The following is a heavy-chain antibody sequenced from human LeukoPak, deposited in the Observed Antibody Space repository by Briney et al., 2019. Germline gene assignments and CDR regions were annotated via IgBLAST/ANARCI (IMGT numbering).Heavy chain of an antibody. CDR2: ISGSGGST. CDR1: GFTFSSYA. CDR3: AKVVAVAGTLGLDP. J-gene: IGHJ5*02. Sequence: GGSLRLSCAASGFTFSSYATSWVRQAPGEGLEWVSAISGSGGSTYYADSVKGRFTISRDNSKNTLYLQMNSLRAEDTAVYYCAKVVAVAGTLGLDPWGQGTLVTVSS. V-gene: IGHV3-23*01. D-gene: IGHD6-19*01.